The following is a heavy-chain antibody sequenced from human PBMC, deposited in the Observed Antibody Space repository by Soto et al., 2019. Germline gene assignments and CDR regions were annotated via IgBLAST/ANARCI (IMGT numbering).Heavy chain of an antibody. V-gene: IGHV3-33*01. D-gene: IGHD6-19*01. J-gene: IGHJ4*02. CDR1: GFTCSSYG. CDR2: IWYDGSNK. CDR3: ARDGAGLDY. Sequence: QVQLVESGGGVVQPGRSLRLSCAASGFTCSSYGMHWVRQAPGKGLEWVAVIWYDGSNKYYADSVKGRFTISRDNSKNTLYLQMNSLRAEDTSVYYCARDGAGLDYGGQGTLVTVSS.